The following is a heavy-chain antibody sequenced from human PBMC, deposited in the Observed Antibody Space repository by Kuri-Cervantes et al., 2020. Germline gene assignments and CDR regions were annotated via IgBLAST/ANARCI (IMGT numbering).Heavy chain of an antibody. CDR1: GYSFTNYW. J-gene: IGHJ5*02. Sequence: KVSCKTSGYSFTNYWLGWVRQKPGKGLELMGIIYPGDSDTRYNPSFQGQVTLSVDKSISTAYLQWRNLKASDTAIYYCVRVLGLEEYNWFDPWGQGTLVTVSS. V-gene: IGHV5-51*01. CDR2: IYPGDSDT. D-gene: IGHD3-10*01. CDR3: VRVLGLEEYNWFDP.